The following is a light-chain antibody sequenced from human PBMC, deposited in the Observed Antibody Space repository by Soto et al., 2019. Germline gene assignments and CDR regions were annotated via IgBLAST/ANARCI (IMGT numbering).Light chain of an antibody. CDR2: TNN. V-gene: IGLV2-14*02. Sequence: QSALTQPASVSGSPGQSITISCTGSSSDVGSSNLVSWFQQDPGKAPKLIIYTNNQRPSGVPDRFSGSKSGTSASLAISGLRSEDEADYYCASWDGSLSGHVFGTGTKLTVL. J-gene: IGLJ1*01. CDR3: ASWDGSLSGHV. CDR1: SSDVGSSNL.